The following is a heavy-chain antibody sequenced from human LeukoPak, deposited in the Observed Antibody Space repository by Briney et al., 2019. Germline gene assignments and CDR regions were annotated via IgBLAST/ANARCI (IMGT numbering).Heavy chain of an antibody. D-gene: IGHD3-10*01. CDR3: ARGLLPPYYGSGLYRDYYYGMDV. CDR1: GGSFSGYY. CDR2: INHSGST. J-gene: IGHJ6*02. Sequence: PSETLSLTCAVYGGSFSGYYWSWIRQPPGKGMEWIGEINHSGSTNYNPSLKSRVTISVDTSKNRFSLKLSSVTAADTAVYYCARGLLPPYYGSGLYRDYYYGMDVWGQGTTVTVSS. V-gene: IGHV4-34*01.